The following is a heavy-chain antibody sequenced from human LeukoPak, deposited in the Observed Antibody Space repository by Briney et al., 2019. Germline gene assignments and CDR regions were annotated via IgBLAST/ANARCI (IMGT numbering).Heavy chain of an antibody. CDR3: AKDCGWLHFCS. CDR1: GFTFSIHG. J-gene: IGHJ5*02. CDR2: ISPGADIT. D-gene: IGHD5-24*01. V-gene: IGHV3-23*01. Sequence: PGGSLRLSCAASGFTFSIHGMNWVRQAPGKGLEWVSGISPGADITYYAESVKGRFTLSRDNSKHTLYLQINTLRAEDTAIYYCAKDCGWLHFCSWGQGTLVTVSS.